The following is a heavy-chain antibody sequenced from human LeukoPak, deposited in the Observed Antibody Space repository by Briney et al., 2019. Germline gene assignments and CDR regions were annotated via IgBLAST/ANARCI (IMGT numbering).Heavy chain of an antibody. D-gene: IGHD3-22*01. Sequence: GGSLRLSCAASGFTFDDYTMHWVRQAPGKGLEWISLISWDSATTYYADSVKGRFTISRDNSRNSLYLQMNSLRTEDTAFYYCAKKGYRSRSGGAYFDYWGQGTLVTVSS. J-gene: IGHJ4*02. CDR3: AKKGYRSRSGGAYFDY. CDR1: GFTFDDYT. V-gene: IGHV3-43*01. CDR2: ISWDSATT.